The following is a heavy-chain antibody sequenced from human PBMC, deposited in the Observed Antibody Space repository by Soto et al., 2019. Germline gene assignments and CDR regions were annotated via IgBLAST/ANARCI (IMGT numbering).Heavy chain of an antibody. Sequence: PSETLSLTCTVSGVSISSDGYYWSWIRQHPGKGLEWIGYIFYSGSTYYNPSLKSRVAISVDTSKNQFSLKLSSVTAADTAVYYCARAPGDYFDCWGQGTLVTVSS. V-gene: IGHV4-31*03. CDR1: GVSISSDGYY. J-gene: IGHJ4*02. CDR2: IFYSGST. CDR3: ARAPGDYFDC.